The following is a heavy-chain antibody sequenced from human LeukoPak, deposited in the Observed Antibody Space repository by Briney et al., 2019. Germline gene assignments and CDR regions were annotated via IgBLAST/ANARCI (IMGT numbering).Heavy chain of an antibody. CDR2: ISYDGSNK. CDR3: ASLRPAAMDVEKGDWFDP. Sequence: GGSLRLSCAASGFTFSSYAMHWVRQAPGKGLEWVAVISYDGSNKYYADSVKGRFTISRDDSKNTLCLQMNSLRAEDTAVYYCASLRPAAMDVEKGDWFDPWGQGTLVTVSS. CDR1: GFTFSSYA. V-gene: IGHV3-30*01. J-gene: IGHJ5*02. D-gene: IGHD2-2*01.